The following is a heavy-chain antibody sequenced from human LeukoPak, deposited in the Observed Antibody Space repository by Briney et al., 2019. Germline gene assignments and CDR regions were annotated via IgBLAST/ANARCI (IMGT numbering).Heavy chain of an antibody. Sequence: ASVKVSCKASGYTFTSYDINWVRQAPGQGLEWMGWMNPNSGNTGYAQKFQGRVTITRNTSISTVYMELSSLTSEDTAVYYCARRGLVAGIYDLVYGFDIWGQGTMVTVSS. V-gene: IGHV1-8*03. J-gene: IGHJ3*02. D-gene: IGHD3/OR15-3a*01. CDR1: GYTFTSYD. CDR3: ARRGLVAGIYDLVYGFDI. CDR2: MNPNSGNT.